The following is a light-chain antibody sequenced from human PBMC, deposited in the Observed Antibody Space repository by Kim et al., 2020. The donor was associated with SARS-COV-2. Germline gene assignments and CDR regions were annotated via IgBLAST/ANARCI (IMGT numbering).Light chain of an antibody. J-gene: IGKJ4*01. V-gene: IGKV1-16*02. Sequence: ASVGDRVTITGRASKGISKSLAWYQQKTGQAPKSLIYDASSLQGGVPSNFSGSGSGTDFTLTISSLQPEDFAIYFCQLYDSYPVTFGGGTKLEIK. CDR2: DAS. CDR1: KGISKS. CDR3: QLYDSYPVT.